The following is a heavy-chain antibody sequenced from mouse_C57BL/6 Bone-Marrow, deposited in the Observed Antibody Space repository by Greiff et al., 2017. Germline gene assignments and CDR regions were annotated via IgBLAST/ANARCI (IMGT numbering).Heavy chain of an antibody. CDR3: KRNSFDY. CDR1: GFNIKDDY. CDR2: IDPEKGDT. V-gene: IGHV14-4*01. J-gene: IGHJ2*01. Sequence: EVQLQQTGAELVRPGASVTLSCTASGFNIKDDYMHWVKQRPEQGLEWIGWIDPEKGDTEYASKFQGKATITADTSSNPASLQRSSLTSEDTAVYYCKRNSFDYWGQGTT.